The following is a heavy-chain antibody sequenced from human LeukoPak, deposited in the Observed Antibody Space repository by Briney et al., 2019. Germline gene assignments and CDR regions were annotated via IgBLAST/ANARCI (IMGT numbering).Heavy chain of an antibody. D-gene: IGHD3-22*01. CDR3: ARQPTYYYDSSGYYWYYFDY. CDR2: ISYTGTT. Sequence: SETLSLTCSVSGGSINNGFYWGWIRQSPGKGLEWIGTISYTGTTYYNPSLKSRVTISVDTSKNQFSLKLSSVTAADTAVYYCARQPTYYYDSSGYYWYYFDYWGQGTLVTVSS. V-gene: IGHV4-38-2*02. CDR1: GGSINNGFY. J-gene: IGHJ4*02.